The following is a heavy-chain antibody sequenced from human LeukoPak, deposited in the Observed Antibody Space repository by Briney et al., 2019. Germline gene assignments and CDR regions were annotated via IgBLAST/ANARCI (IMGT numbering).Heavy chain of an antibody. Sequence: PETPSPTRTLSAPSVSSGCYCWSWIREHPVKGLEWIGFIYYSGSTNYNPALKSRVTISGDTSKNQCSLKPGSVAAADTAGYYFASGVVVAATASFDPWGRGTLVTVS. D-gene: IGHD2-15*01. J-gene: IGHJ5*02. V-gene: IGHV4-61*01. CDR1: APSVSSGCYC. CDR2: IYYSGST. CDR3: ASGVVVAATASFDP.